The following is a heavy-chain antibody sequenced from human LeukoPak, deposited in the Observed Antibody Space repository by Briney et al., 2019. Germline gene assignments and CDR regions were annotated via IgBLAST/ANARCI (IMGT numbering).Heavy chain of an antibody. Sequence: GGSLRLSCAASGFTFSNYRMHWVRQAPGKGLVWVSRINSDGSSTSYADSVKGRFTISRDNAKNTLYLQMNSLRVEDTAVYYCARDYGRSRDYGMDVWGPGTTVTVSS. CDR1: GFTFSNYR. D-gene: IGHD3-10*01. V-gene: IGHV3-74*01. J-gene: IGHJ6*02. CDR3: ARDYGRSRDYGMDV. CDR2: INSDGSST.